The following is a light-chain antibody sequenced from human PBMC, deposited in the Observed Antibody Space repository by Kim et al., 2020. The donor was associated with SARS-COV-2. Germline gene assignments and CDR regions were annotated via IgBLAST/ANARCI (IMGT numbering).Light chain of an antibody. CDR3: KQAKRFPYT. CDR2: AAS. Sequence: DIQMTQSPSSVSASVGDRVTITCRASQGISSWLVWYQQKPGKAPKLLIYAASSLQSGVPSRFSGSGSGTDFTLTISSLQPEDFATYYCKQAKRFPYTWGRGKKLEI. CDR1: QGISSW. V-gene: IGKV1-12*01. J-gene: IGKJ2*01.